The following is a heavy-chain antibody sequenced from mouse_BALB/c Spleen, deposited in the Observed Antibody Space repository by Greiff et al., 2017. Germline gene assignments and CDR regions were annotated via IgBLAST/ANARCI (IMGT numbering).Heavy chain of an antibody. CDR2: IRNKANGYTT. CDR1: GFTFTDYY. V-gene: IGHV7-3*02. D-gene: IGHD2-2*01. CDR3: ARATRWLRRDYYAMDY. Sequence: EVQLVESGGGLVQPGGSLRLSCATSGFTFTDYYMSWVRQPPGKALEWLGFIRNKANGYTTEYSASVKGRFTISRDNSQSILYLQMNTLRAEDSATYYCARATRWLRRDYYAMDYWGQGTSVTVS. J-gene: IGHJ4*01.